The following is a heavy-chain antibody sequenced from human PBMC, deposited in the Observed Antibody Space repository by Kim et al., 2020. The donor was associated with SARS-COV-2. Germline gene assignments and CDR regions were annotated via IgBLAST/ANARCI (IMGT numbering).Heavy chain of an antibody. J-gene: IGHJ3*02. Sequence: YTQRFRGRVTLTRNTSTSTVYMELSSLRSEDTAVYFCASLDTGSSVGAFDIWGQGTMVTVSS. CDR3: ASLDTGSSVGAFDI. V-gene: IGHV1-46*01. D-gene: IGHD6-6*01.